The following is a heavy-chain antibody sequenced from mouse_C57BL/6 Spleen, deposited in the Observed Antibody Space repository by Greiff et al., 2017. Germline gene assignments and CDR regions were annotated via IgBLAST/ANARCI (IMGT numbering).Heavy chain of an antibody. Sequence: QVQLKESGPGLVQPSQSLSITCTVSGFSLTSYGVHWVRQSPGKGLEWLGVIWRGGSTDYNAAFMSRLSITKDNSKRQVFFKMNSLQADDTAIYSFAKEGMGTPKEGLFNDWGQGTTLPLSS. J-gene: IGHJ2*01. D-gene: IGHD2-14*01. CDR2: IWRGGST. CDR3: AKEGMGTPKEGLFND. CDR1: GFSLTSYG. V-gene: IGHV2-5*01.